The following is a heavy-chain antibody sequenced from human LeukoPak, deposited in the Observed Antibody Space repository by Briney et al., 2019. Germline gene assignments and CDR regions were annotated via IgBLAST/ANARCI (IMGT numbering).Heavy chain of an antibody. CDR1: GFTFSSYT. D-gene: IGHD6-19*01. V-gene: IGHV3-21*01. CDR2: ISSSSSYI. CDR3: AYSSGWYGGY. J-gene: IGHJ4*02. Sequence: PGGSLRLSCAVSGFTFSSYTINWVRQAPGKGLEWVSSISSSSSYIYYADSVKGRFTISRDNAKNSLYLQMNSLRAEDTAVYYCAYSSGWYGGYWGQGTLVTVSS.